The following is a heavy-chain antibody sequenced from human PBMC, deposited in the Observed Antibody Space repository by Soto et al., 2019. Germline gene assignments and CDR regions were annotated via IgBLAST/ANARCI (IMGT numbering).Heavy chain of an antibody. J-gene: IGHJ4*02. D-gene: IGHD5-12*01. Sequence: EVQLVESGGGLVQPGRSLRLSCAASGFTFDDYAMHWVRQAPGKGLEWVSTITWNSGSIGYADSVKGRFTISRDNAKNSLYLEMNSLRAEDTAVYYCAKKAGYSGYDPFDYWGQGTLVTVSS. CDR1: GFTFDDYA. CDR2: ITWNSGSI. CDR3: AKKAGYSGYDPFDY. V-gene: IGHV3-9*01.